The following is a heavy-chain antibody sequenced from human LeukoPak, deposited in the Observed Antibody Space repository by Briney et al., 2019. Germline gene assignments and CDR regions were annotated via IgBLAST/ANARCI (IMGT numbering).Heavy chain of an antibody. CDR3: ARDRIAAAGYATTGRYFDY. CDR2: IIPIFGTA. J-gene: IGHJ4*02. V-gene: IGHV1-69*05. Sequence: ASVKVSCKASGGTFSSYAISWVRQAPGQGLEWMGGIIPIFGTANYAQKFQGRVTITTDESTSTAYIELSSLRSEDTAVYYCARDRIAAAGYATTGRYFDYWGQGTLVTVSS. D-gene: IGHD6-13*01. CDR1: GGTFSSYA.